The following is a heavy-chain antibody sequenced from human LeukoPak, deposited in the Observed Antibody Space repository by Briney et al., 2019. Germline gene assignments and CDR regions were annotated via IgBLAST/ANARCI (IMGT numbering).Heavy chain of an antibody. Sequence: ASVKVSCKASGYTFTXYYMHWVRQAPGQGLEWMGIIXXXGGXXSXXXXXQXXXXXXXXXSTSTVYMELSSLRSEDTAVYYCARDLGGATDYWGQGTLVTVSS. CDR3: ARDLGGATDY. V-gene: IGHV1-46*01. J-gene: IGHJ4*02. CDR2: IXXXGGXX. CDR1: GYTFTXYY. D-gene: IGHD1-26*01.